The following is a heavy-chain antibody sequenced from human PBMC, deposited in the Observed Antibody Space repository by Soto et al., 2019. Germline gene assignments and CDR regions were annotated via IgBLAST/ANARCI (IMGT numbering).Heavy chain of an antibody. CDR3: AKVMVKNWFDP. V-gene: IGHV3-74*01. CDR1: GFTFSSYW. D-gene: IGHD5-18*01. Sequence: PGGSLRLSCAASGFTFSSYWMHWVRQAPGKGLVWVSRINSDGSSTYYADSVKGRFTISRDNSKNTLYLQMNSLRADDTAVYYCAKVMVKNWFDPWGQGTLVTVSS. J-gene: IGHJ5*02. CDR2: INSDGSST.